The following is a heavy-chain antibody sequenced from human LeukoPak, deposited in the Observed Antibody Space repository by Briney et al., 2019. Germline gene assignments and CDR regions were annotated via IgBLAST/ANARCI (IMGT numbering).Heavy chain of an antibody. CDR3: ATDSVVAATKAMDY. Sequence: GGSLRLSCAASGFTFSTYAMNWVRQAPGKGLEWVSSISSSSSYVYYAGSVKGRFTISRDNARNSLYLQMNSLRAEDTAVYYCATDSVVAATKAMDYWGQGTLVTVSS. CDR2: ISSSSSYV. CDR1: GFTFSTYA. V-gene: IGHV3-21*01. D-gene: IGHD2-15*01. J-gene: IGHJ4*02.